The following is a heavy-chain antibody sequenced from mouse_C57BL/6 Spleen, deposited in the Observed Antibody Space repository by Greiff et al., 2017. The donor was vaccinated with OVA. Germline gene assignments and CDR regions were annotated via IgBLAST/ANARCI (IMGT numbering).Heavy chain of an antibody. CDR2: IYPGDGDT. J-gene: IGHJ3*01. D-gene: IGHD2-1*01. Sequence: VQLQQSGAELVKPGASVKISCKASGYAFSSYWMNWVKQRPGKGLEWIGQIYPGDGDTNYNGKFKGKATLTADKSSSTAYMQLSSLTSEDSAVYFCARFEDGNYGGFAYWGQGTLVTVSA. CDR3: ARFEDGNYGGFAY. V-gene: IGHV1-80*01. CDR1: GYAFSSYW.